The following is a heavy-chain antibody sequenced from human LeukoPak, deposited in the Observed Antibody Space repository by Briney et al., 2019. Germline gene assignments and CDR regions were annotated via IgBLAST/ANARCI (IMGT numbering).Heavy chain of an antibody. Sequence: SQTLSLTCTVSGGSISSGSCYWSWIRQPAGKGLEWIGRIYTSGSTNYNPSLKSRVTISVDTSKNQFSLKLSSVTAADTAVYYCARESAYYYDSSGYYYAAFDIWGQGTMVTVSS. CDR2: IYTSGST. CDR1: GGSISSGSCY. D-gene: IGHD3-22*01. J-gene: IGHJ3*02. V-gene: IGHV4-61*02. CDR3: ARESAYYYDSSGYYYAAFDI.